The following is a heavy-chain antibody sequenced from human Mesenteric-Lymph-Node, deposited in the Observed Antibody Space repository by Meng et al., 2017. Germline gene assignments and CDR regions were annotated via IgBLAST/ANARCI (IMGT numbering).Heavy chain of an antibody. Sequence: GSLRLSCTVSGYSISSGYYWGWIRQPPGKGLEWIGSIYHSGSTYYNPSLKSRVTISVDTSKNQFSLKLSSVTAADTAVYYCAREYYDILTGYYAGIDYWGQGTLVTVSS. J-gene: IGHJ4*02. CDR1: GYSISSGYY. CDR2: IYHSGST. D-gene: IGHD3-9*01. CDR3: AREYYDILTGYYAGIDY. V-gene: IGHV4-38-2*02.